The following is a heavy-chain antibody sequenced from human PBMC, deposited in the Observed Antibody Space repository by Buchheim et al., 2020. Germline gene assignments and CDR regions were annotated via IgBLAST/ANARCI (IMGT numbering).Heavy chain of an antibody. V-gene: IGHV1-69*06. CDR2: IIPIFGTA. Sequence: QVQLVQSGAEVKKPGSSVKVSCKASGGTFSSYAISWVRQAPGQGLEWMGGIIPIFGTANYAQKFQGRVTITADKSTSTAYMELGSLRSEETAVYYCARDHPRGAVDYYYYMDVWGKGTT. CDR1: GGTFSSYA. D-gene: IGHD6-19*01. J-gene: IGHJ6*03. CDR3: ARDHPRGAVDYYYYMDV.